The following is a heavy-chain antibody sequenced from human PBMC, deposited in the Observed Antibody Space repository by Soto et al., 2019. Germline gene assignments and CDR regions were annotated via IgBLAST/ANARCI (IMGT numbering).Heavy chain of an antibody. J-gene: IGHJ3*02. CDR3: ARDRSDSSRDDSFDI. V-gene: IGHV3-53*01. CDR1: GFNVTNTY. Sequence: WWSLRLSCAVSGFNVTNTYMSWFRQAPGKGLEWVSVIYRGFSTFYADSVKGRFTVSRDDSKNTASLQMNSLRAEDTAVYYCARDRSDSSRDDSFDIWGQGTMVTVSS. D-gene: IGHD6-6*01. CDR2: IYRGFST.